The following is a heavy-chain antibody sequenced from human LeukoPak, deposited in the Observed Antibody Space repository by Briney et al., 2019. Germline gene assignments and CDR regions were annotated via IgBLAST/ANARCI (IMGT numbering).Heavy chain of an antibody. V-gene: IGHV3-66*01. J-gene: IGHJ6*02. CDR1: GFTVGSNY. CDR2: MSSGGTT. CDR3: ATRGAPGYYYGMDV. D-gene: IGHD1-26*01. Sequence: GGSLRLSCAASGFTVGSNYMSWVRLAPGKGLEWVSIMSSGGTTSYADSVKGRFTISRDNSRNTLYLQMNSLRAEDTGVYYCATRGAPGYYYGMDVWDQGTTVTVSS.